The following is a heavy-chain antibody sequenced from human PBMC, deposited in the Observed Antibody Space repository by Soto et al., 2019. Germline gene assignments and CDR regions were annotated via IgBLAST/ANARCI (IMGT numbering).Heavy chain of an antibody. D-gene: IGHD2-2*01. V-gene: IGHV4-39*01. CDR1: GRSISSSGYY. CDR2: IRYSGST. J-gene: IGHJ2*01. CDR3: ARGYCSSTSCYATGYFDL. Sequence: QLQLQESGPGLVKPSETLSLTCTVSGRSISSSGYYWGWIRQPPGKGLEFIGSIRYSGSTYYNPARKSRVPISVDTSRSQFSLKLRSVTAADTAVYYSARGYCSSTSCYATGYFDLWGRGTLVTVSS.